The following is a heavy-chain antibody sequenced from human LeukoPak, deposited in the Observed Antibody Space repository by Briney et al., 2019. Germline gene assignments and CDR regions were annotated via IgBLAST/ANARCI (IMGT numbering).Heavy chain of an antibody. CDR2: ISSNGGST. CDR1: GFTFSSYA. Sequence: PGGSLRLSCAASGFTFSSYAMHWVRQAPGKGLEYVSAISSNGGSTYYANSVKGRFTISRDNSKNTLYLQMGSLRAEDMAVYYCARDEIYYDILTGYRHFDYWGQGTLVTVFS. D-gene: IGHD3-9*01. V-gene: IGHV3-64*01. J-gene: IGHJ4*02. CDR3: ARDEIYYDILTGYRHFDY.